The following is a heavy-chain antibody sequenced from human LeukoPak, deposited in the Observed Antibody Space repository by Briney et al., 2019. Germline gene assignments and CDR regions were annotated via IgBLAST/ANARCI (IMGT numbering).Heavy chain of an antibody. CDR2: VHSSGSI. V-gene: IGHV4-59*01. Sequence: SETLSLTCAVSGGSINYYYWAWIRQPPGKGLEWIGYVHSSGSIHCNPSLKSRVTISVDTSKNEFSLKLNSVTPADTAVYYCARESDNIVFDDWGQGTLVTVSS. CDR1: GGSINYYY. D-gene: IGHD1-1*01. CDR3: ARESDNIVFDD. J-gene: IGHJ4*02.